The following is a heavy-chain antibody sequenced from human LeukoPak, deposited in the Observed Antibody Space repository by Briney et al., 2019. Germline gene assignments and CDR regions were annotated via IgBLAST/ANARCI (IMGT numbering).Heavy chain of an antibody. Sequence: ASVKVSCKASGYTFTSYYMHWVRQAPGQGLEWMGIINPSGGSTSYAQKFQGRVTMTRDTSTSTVYMELSSLRSEDTAVYYCARDAPSGYSGYDYCDYWGQGTLVTVSS. CDR3: ARDAPSGYSGYDYCDY. CDR1: GYTFTSYY. V-gene: IGHV1-46*01. D-gene: IGHD5-12*01. CDR2: INPSGGST. J-gene: IGHJ4*02.